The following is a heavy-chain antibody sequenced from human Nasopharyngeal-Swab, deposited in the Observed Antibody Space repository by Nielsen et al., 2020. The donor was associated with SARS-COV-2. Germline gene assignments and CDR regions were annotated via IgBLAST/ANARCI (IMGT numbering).Heavy chain of an antibody. Sequence: GGCMCLASAVSGVSGVVLAMGWDSPVQRGGLEWVCLISWDGGSTYYADSVKGRFTISRDNSKNSLYLQMNSLRTEDTALYYCAKDIYSSSWTPWYYYYGMDVWGQGTTVTVSS. D-gene: IGHD6-13*01. V-gene: IGHV3-43*01. CDR2: ISWDGGST. CDR1: GVSGVVLA. J-gene: IGHJ6*02. CDR3: AKDIYSSSWTPWYYYYGMDV.